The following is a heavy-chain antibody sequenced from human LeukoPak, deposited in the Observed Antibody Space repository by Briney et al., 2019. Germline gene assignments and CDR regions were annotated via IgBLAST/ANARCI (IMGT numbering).Heavy chain of an antibody. CDR1: GFTFSSYG. D-gene: IGHD3-16*01. CDR2: IRYDGSNK. CDR3: AKEPGEGGSAFDY. V-gene: IGHV3-30*02. J-gene: IGHJ4*02. Sequence: GGSLRLSCAASGFTFSSYGMHWVRQAPGKGLEWVAFIRYDGSNKYYADSVKGRFTISRDNSKKTVYLQMSSLTIEDTAVYYCAKEPGEGGSAFDYWGQGTLVTVYS.